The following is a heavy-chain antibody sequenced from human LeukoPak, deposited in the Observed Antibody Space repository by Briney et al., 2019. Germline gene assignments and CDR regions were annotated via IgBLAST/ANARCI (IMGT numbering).Heavy chain of an antibody. Sequence: SETLSLTCTVSGGSISSHYWSWIRQPPGKGLEWIGYIYYSGSTNYNPSLKSRVTISVDTSKNQFSLKLSSVTAADTAVYYCASIAAAVGNYYYYSYMDVWGKGTTVTVSS. D-gene: IGHD6-13*01. V-gene: IGHV4-59*11. CDR1: GGSISSHY. CDR2: IYYSGST. J-gene: IGHJ6*03. CDR3: ASIAAAVGNYYYYSYMDV.